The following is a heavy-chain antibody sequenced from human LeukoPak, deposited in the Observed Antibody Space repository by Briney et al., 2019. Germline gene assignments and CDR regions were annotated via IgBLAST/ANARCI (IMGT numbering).Heavy chain of an antibody. CDR3: ARVGVAVVGFRAPYFDY. J-gene: IGHJ4*02. CDR1: GGSISSYY. D-gene: IGHD6-19*01. Sequence: PSETLSLTCTVSGGSISSYYWSWIRQPPGKGLEWIGYIYYSGSTNYNPSLKSRVTISVDTSKNQFPLKLSSVTAADTAVYYCARVGVAVVGFRAPYFDYWGQGTLVTVSS. V-gene: IGHV4-59*01. CDR2: IYYSGST.